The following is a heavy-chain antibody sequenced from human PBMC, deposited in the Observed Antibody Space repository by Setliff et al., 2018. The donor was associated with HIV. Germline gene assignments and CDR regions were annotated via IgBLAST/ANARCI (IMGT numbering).Heavy chain of an antibody. CDR3: TIPASSLAPN. J-gene: IGHJ4*02. V-gene: IGHV4-39*05. Sequence: SETPSLTCTVSGASISSHNYYWGWIRQSPGKGLEWIASIRSSGDTYYNPSLQSRVIISVDTSNNQISLKLTSVTAADTAVYYCTIPASSLAPNWGRGTQVTSPQ. CDR2: IRSSGDT. CDR1: GASISSHNYY.